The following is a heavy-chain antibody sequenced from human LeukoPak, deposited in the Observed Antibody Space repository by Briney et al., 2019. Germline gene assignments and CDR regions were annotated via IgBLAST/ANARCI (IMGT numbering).Heavy chain of an antibody. D-gene: IGHD3-22*01. CDR2: IKSDGST. V-gene: IGHV3-74*01. CDR1: GFTFSTYW. CDR3: ARAPSETGGYYPEYFRH. Sequence: GGSLRLPCAASGFTFSTYWMHWVRQAPGKGLVWVSRIKSDGSTNYADSVKGRFTISRDNAKNTVSLQMNSLRPEDTGVYYCARAPSETGGYYPEYFRHWGQGTLVTVSS. J-gene: IGHJ1*01.